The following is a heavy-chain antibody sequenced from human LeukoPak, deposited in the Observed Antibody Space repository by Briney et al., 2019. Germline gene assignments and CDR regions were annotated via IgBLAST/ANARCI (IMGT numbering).Heavy chain of an antibody. CDR2: IYSGGST. Sequence: GGSLRLSCAASGFTVSSNYMSWVRQAPGKGLEWVSVIYSGGSTYYADSVKGRFTISRHNSKNTLYLQMNSLRAEDTAVYYCARIWYYYGSGSPDKDYWGQGTLVTVSS. CDR1: GFTVSSNY. V-gene: IGHV3-53*04. D-gene: IGHD3-10*01. CDR3: ARIWYYYGSGSPDKDY. J-gene: IGHJ4*02.